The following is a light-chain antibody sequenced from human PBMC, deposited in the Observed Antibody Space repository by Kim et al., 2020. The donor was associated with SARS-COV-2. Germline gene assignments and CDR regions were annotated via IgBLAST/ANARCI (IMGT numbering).Light chain of an antibody. J-gene: IGKJ4*01. CDR2: DAS. Sequence: DIQMTQSPSSLSASVGDRVTITCQASQDIRNYLNWYQQKPGKAPKLLIYDASNLQTGVPSRFSGSGSGTDFTLTIRSLQPEDIATYYCQQCDSVPLTFGGGTKVESK. V-gene: IGKV1-33*01. CDR3: QQCDSVPLT. CDR1: QDIRNY.